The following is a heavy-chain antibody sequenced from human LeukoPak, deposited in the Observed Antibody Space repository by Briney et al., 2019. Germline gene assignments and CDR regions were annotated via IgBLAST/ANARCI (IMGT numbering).Heavy chain of an antibody. CDR2: IYTSGGT. Sequence: PSETLSLTCTVSGGSISSGSSSWNWIRQPAGKGLEWIGHIYTSGGTNYNPSLKSRVTISVDTSKNQFSLKLSSVTAADTAVYYCARGEGSWGQGTLVTVSS. CDR3: ARGEGS. CDR1: GGSISSGSSS. J-gene: IGHJ5*02. V-gene: IGHV4-61*09.